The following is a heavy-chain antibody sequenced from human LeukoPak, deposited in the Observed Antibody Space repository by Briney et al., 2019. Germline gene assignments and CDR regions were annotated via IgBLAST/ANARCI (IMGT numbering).Heavy chain of an antibody. Sequence: GGSLRLSCAASGFTFYSYAMSWVRQAPGKGLEWVSGTTGSGTSTFYADSVKGRFTISRDNTKNTLYLQMNSLRAEDTAVYYCAKDNGVWGQGTLVTVSS. J-gene: IGHJ4*02. CDR3: AKDNGV. D-gene: IGHD2-8*01. V-gene: IGHV3-23*01. CDR2: TTGSGTST. CDR1: GFTFYSYA.